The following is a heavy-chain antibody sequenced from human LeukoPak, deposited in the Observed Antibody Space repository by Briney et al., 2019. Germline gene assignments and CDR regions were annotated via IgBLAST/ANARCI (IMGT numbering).Heavy chain of an antibody. CDR2: IYHSGST. CDR1: GGSISSGGYS. CDR3: AMTLGYCSGGSCYWAAFDI. V-gene: IGHV4-30-2*03. Sequence: SQTLSLTCAVSGGSISSGGYSWSWIRQPPGKGLEWIGYIYHSGSTYYDPSLKSRVTISVDTSKNQFSLKLSSVTAADTAVYYCAMTLGYCSGGSCYWAAFDIWGQGTMVTVSS. J-gene: IGHJ3*02. D-gene: IGHD2-15*01.